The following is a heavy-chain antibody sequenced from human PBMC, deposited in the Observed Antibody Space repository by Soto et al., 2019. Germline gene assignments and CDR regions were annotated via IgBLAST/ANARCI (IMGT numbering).Heavy chain of an antibody. D-gene: IGHD3-22*01. Sequence: SETLSLTCTVSGASINNNDYYWSWIRHTPGKGLEWIGYVYYSGTTDYIPSLKSRLSMSIDKSQNQFTLKLNSVTAADTATYYCARMSYFYDKWYFDLWGRGTLVPVSS. CDR2: VYYSGTT. CDR1: GASINNNDYY. CDR3: ARMSYFYDKWYFDL. J-gene: IGHJ2*01. V-gene: IGHV4-30-4*01.